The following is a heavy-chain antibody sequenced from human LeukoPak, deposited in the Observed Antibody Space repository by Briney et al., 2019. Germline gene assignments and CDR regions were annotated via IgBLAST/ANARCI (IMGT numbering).Heavy chain of an antibody. CDR2: IFHSGST. V-gene: IGHV4-39*07. Sequence: SETLSLTCTVSGGSISSSKYYWGWIRQPPGKGLEWFGSIFHSGSTYYNPSLKSRVTISVDTSKNQFSLKLGTVTAADTAVYYCARRRAYPPYYFDYWGQGTLVTVSS. J-gene: IGHJ4*02. CDR3: ARRRAYPPYYFDY. D-gene: IGHD3-16*01. CDR1: GGSISSSKYY.